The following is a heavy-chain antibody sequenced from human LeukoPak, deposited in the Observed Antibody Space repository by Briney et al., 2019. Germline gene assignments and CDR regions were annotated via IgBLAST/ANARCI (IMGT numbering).Heavy chain of an antibody. CDR1: GYTFTGYG. CDR3: ARDGYSYVDY. CDR2: INAYNGNT. J-gene: IGHJ4*02. V-gene: IGHV1-18*01. D-gene: IGHD5-18*01. Sequence: GASVKVSCKTSGYTFTGYGITWVRQAPGQGLEWMGWINAYNGNTDYSQKLQGRVTMTTDTSTSTAYMELRSLRSDDTAVYYCARDGYSYVDYWGQGTLVTVSS.